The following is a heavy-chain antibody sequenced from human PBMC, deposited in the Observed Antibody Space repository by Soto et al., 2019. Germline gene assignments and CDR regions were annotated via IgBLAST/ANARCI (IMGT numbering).Heavy chain of an antibody. V-gene: IGHV1-69*02. D-gene: IGHD2-15*01. CDR1: GGTFSSYT. J-gene: IGHJ4*02. Sequence: QVQLVQSGAEVKKPGSSVKVSCKASGGTFSSYTISWVRQAPGQGLEWMGRIIPILGIANYAQKFQGRVTITADKSTSTAYMELSSLRSEDTAVYYCATKEGGYCSGGSCQNYDYGGQGTLVTVSS. CDR2: IIPILGIA. CDR3: ATKEGGYCSGGSCQNYDY.